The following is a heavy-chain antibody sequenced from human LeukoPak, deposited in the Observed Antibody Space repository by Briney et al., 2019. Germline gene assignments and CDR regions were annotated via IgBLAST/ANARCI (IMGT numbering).Heavy chain of an antibody. CDR2: IIPIFGTA. V-gene: IGHV1-69*13. J-gene: IGHJ6*03. Sequence: ASVKVSCKASGGTFSSYAISWVRQAPGQGLEWMGGIIPIFGTANYAQKFQGRVTITADESTSTAYMELSSLRSEDTAVYYCAREAPLWSGSNYYYYMDVWGKGTTVTVSS. CDR3: AREAPLWSGSNYYYYMDV. D-gene: IGHD3-3*01. CDR1: GGTFSSYA.